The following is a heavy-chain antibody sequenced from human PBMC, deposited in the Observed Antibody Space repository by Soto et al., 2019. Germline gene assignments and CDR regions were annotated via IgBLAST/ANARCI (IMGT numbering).Heavy chain of an antibody. V-gene: IGHV3-33*01. D-gene: IGHD6-19*01. CDR2: IWDDGSNK. CDR1: GFTFSSYG. Sequence: QVQLVESGGGVVQPGRSLRLSCAASGFTFSSYGMHWVRQAPGKGLEWVAVIWDDGSNKYYADSVKGRFTISRDNSKNPLYLQMNSLRAEGTAVYYCAIEAVAVAGRFDYWGPGTLVTVSS. CDR3: AIEAVAVAGRFDY. J-gene: IGHJ4*02.